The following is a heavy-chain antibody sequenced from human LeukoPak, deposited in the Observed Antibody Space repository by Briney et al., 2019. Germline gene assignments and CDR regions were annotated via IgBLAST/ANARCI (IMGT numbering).Heavy chain of an antibody. CDR2: ISGSGGST. CDR3: ARDRGSGDSFDL. V-gene: IGHV3-23*01. Sequence: GGSLRLSCAVSGFTFSNYAMSWVRQAPRMGMEWVSAISGSGGSTFYADSVKGRFTISRDNSKNTLYLQMNSLRAEDTAVYYCARDRGSGDSFDLWGQGTVVTVSS. J-gene: IGHJ3*01. D-gene: IGHD6-19*01. CDR1: GFTFSNYA.